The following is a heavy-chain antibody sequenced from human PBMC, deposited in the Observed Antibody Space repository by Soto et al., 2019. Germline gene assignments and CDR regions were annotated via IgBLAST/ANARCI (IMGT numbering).Heavy chain of an antibody. CDR3: AFQSGAWYYAFDT. Sequence: SETLSLTCTVSGGSITSSSYYWGWIRQPPGKGLEWIGSIYFSGSTYYNPSLKSRVTISVDTSKNQFSLKLSSVTAADTAVYYCAFQSGAWYYAFDTWAQHTTLTISS. D-gene: IGHD2-21*02. J-gene: IGHJ3*02. CDR1: GGSITSSSYY. V-gene: IGHV4-39*01. CDR2: IYFSGST.